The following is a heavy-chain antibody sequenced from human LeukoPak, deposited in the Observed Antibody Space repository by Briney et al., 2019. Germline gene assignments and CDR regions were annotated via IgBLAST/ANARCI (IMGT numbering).Heavy chain of an antibody. Sequence: ASVKVSCKASGYTFTGYYMHWVRQAPGQGLEWMGWINPNSGGTNYAQKFQGRVTMTRDTSISTAYMELSRLRSDDTAVYYCARCGVVPAASRYYYYYYMDVWGKGTTVTVSS. D-gene: IGHD2-2*01. V-gene: IGHV1-2*02. CDR1: GYTFTGYY. CDR3: ARCGVVPAASRYYYYYYMDV. CDR2: INPNSGGT. J-gene: IGHJ6*03.